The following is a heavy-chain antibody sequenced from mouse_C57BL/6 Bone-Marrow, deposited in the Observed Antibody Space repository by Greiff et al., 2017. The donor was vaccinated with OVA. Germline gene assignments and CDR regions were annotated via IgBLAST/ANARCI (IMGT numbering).Heavy chain of an antibody. CDR1: GYTFTDYE. V-gene: IGHV1-15*01. Sequence: QVQLQQSGAELVRPGASVTLSCKASGYTFTDYEMHWVKQTPVHGLEWIGAIDPETGGTAYNQKFKGEAILTAAKSSSTAYMELRSLTSEDSAVYSCTRAGRVFAYWGQGTLVTVSA. CDR3: TRAGRVFAY. J-gene: IGHJ3*01. D-gene: IGHD3-3*01. CDR2: IDPETGGT.